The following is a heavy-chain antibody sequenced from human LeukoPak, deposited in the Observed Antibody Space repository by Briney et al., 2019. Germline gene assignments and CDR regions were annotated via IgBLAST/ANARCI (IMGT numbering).Heavy chain of an antibody. CDR1: GFTFSSYW. V-gene: IGHV3-7*01. J-gene: IGHJ4*02. CDR2: IKQDGSEK. Sequence: GGSLRLSCAASGFTFSSYWMSWVRQAPGKGPEWVANIKQDGSEKYYVDSVKGRFTISRDNAKNSLYLQMNSLRAEDTAVYYCARETKDSSGYYQGYWGQGTLVTVSS. CDR3: ARETKDSSGYYQGY. D-gene: IGHD3-22*01.